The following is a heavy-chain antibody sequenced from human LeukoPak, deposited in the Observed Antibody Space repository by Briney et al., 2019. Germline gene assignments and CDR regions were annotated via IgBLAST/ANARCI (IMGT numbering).Heavy chain of an antibody. J-gene: IGHJ3*01. CDR2: IRPNDGVT. D-gene: IGHD4-4*01. Sequence: GASVKVSCKASGYTFTGYYMHWVRQAPGQGHEWVGWIRPNDGVTKYSQNLQGRVSMSRDTSISTTYLELSSLTSDDTATYYCARDDEHPYDTTVLDAYDVWGQGTMVTVPS. V-gene: IGHV1-2*02. CDR1: GYTFTGYY. CDR3: ARDDEHPYDTTVLDAYDV.